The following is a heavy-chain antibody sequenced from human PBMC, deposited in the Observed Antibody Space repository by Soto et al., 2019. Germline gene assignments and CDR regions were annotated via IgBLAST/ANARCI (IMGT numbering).Heavy chain of an antibody. J-gene: IGHJ4*02. CDR3: ARHKMITIVGVAPIRGIFDY. Sequence: QVSLQESGPGLVKPSETLSLNCTVFGGSMSSSTYYWGWIRQPPGKGLEWIGGMDYSGRAYYNPSLKSRVTISVDTSKNIFSLKLSSVTAAATAVYYCARHKMITIVGVAPIRGIFDYWGQGDLVTVSS. V-gene: IGHV4-39*01. D-gene: IGHD3-3*01. CDR2: MDYSGRA. CDR1: GGSMSSSTYY.